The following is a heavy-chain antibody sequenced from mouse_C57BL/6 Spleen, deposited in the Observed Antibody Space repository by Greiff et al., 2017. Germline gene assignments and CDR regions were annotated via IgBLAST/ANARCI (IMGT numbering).Heavy chain of an antibody. CDR1: GYTFTSYW. CDR3: ARRYDYDWYFDV. J-gene: IGHJ1*03. V-gene: IGHV1-55*01. D-gene: IGHD2-4*01. CDR2: IYPGSGST. Sequence: QVHVKQPGAELVKPGASVKMSCKASGYTFTSYWITWVKQRPGQGLEWIGDIYPGSGSTNYNEKFKSKATLTVDTSSSTAYMQLSSLTSEDSAVYYCARRYDYDWYFDVWGTGTTVTVSS.